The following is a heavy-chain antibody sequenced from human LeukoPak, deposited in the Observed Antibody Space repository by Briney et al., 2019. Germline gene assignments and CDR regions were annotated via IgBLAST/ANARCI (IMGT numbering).Heavy chain of an antibody. CDR1: GFTFSSYA. D-gene: IGHD2-15*01. V-gene: IGHV3-23*01. Sequence: PGGSLRLSCAASGFTFSSYAMSWVRQAPGKGLEWVSTISGTGGSTYYADSVKGRFTISRDNSKNTLYLQMNSLRAEDTAVYYCAKDKGYCSGGSCYGGGDWGQGTLVTVSS. J-gene: IGHJ4*02. CDR2: ISGTGGST. CDR3: AKDKGYCSGGSCYGGGD.